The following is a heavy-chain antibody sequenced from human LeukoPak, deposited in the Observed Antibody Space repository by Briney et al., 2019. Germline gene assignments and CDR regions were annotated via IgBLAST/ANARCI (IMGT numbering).Heavy chain of an antibody. V-gene: IGHV3-23*01. Sequence: GGSLRLSCAASGFTFTKHAMNWVRQAPGKGLEWVSGMSGSGGTIYYLDSVKGRFTISRDNSKNTLYLQMNSLRAEDTAVYYCAKDRYNWNPTFDYWGQGTLVTVSS. J-gene: IGHJ4*02. D-gene: IGHD1-20*01. CDR1: GFTFTKHA. CDR2: MSGSGGTI. CDR3: AKDRYNWNPTFDY.